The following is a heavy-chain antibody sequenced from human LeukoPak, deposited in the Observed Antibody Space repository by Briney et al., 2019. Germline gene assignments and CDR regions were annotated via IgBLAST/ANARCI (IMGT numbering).Heavy chain of an antibody. CDR2: ISTSSSYI. Sequence: PGGSLRLSCAASGFTFSSYEMNWVRQAPGKGLEWVSSISTSSSYINYADSVKGRFTISRDNAKSSMWLQMNSLRDEDTAVYYCARDQTPFYWGQGSLVTVSS. J-gene: IGHJ4*02. CDR3: ARDQTPFY. D-gene: IGHD2-15*01. V-gene: IGHV3-21*01. CDR1: GFTFSSYE.